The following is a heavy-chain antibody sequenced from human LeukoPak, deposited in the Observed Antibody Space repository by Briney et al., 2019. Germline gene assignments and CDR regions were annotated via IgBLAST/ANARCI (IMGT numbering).Heavy chain of an antibody. CDR2: IYTSGST. V-gene: IGHV4-4*07. D-gene: IGHD2-2*01. CDR3: ARGRLVVPAATRNMGAAWFDP. J-gene: IGHJ5*02. CDR1: GGSISSYY. Sequence: PSETLSLTCTVSGGSISSYYWSWVRQPAGKGLEWIGRIYTSGSTNYNPSLKSRVTMSVDTSKNQFSLKLSSVTAADTAVYYCARGRLVVPAATRNMGAAWFDPWGQGTLVTVSS.